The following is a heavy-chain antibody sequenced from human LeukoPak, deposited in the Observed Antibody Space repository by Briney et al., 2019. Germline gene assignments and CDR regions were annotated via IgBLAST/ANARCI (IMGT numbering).Heavy chain of an antibody. Sequence: QPGGSLRLSCAASGFTFDDYAMHWVRQAPGKGLEWVSGISWNSGSIDYADSVKGRFTISRDNAKNSLYLQMNSLRAEDTALYYCAKESGMITFGGVIARCYFFDYWGQGTLVSVSS. V-gene: IGHV3-9*01. CDR3: AKESGMITFGGVIARCYFFDY. CDR1: GFTFDDYA. CDR2: ISWNSGSI. J-gene: IGHJ4*02. D-gene: IGHD3-16*02.